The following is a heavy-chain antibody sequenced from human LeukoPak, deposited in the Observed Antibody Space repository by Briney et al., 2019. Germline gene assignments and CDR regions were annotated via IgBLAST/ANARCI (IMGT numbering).Heavy chain of an antibody. CDR1: GFTFSSYA. CDR2: VSGPGGTT. J-gene: IGHJ4*02. Sequence: GGSLRLSCAASGFTFSSYAMSWVRQAPGKGLEWVSAVSGPGGTTYYADSVKGRFTISRDNSKNTLYLQMNSLRAEDTAVYYCAKDWRGQVGGYYFDYWGQGTLVTVSS. V-gene: IGHV3-23*01. CDR3: AKDWRGQVGGYYFDY. D-gene: IGHD6-19*01.